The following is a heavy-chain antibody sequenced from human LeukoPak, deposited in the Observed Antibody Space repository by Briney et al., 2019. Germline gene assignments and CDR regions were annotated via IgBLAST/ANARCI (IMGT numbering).Heavy chain of an antibody. CDR1: GYTFTGYY. J-gene: IGHJ4*02. V-gene: IGHV1-2*02. CDR2: INPNSGGT. CDR3: ARSPYYGSSGPFDY. Sequence: ASVKVSCKASGYTFTGYYIFWARQVPGQGLEWMGWINPNSGGTTYAQNFQGRVTMTRDTSISTAYMELSRLRSDDTAVYYCARSPYYGSSGPFDYWGQGTLVTVSS. D-gene: IGHD3-22*01.